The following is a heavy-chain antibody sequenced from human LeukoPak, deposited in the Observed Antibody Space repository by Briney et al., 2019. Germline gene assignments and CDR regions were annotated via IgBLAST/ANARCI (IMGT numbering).Heavy chain of an antibody. Sequence: PGRSLRLSCAASGFTFSSYGMHWVRQAPGKGLEWVAVISYDGSNKYYADSVKGRFTISRDNSKNTLYLQMNGLRAEDTAVYYCAKVGDREDILTGYYPDYWGQGTLVTVSS. CDR2: ISYDGSNK. CDR3: AKVGDREDILTGYYPDY. D-gene: IGHD3-9*01. CDR1: GFTFSSYG. V-gene: IGHV3-30*18. J-gene: IGHJ4*02.